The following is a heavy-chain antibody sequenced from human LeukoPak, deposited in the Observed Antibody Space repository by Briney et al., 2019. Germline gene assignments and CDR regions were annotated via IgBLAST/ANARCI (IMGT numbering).Heavy chain of an antibody. Sequence: GGSLRLSCAASGFIFSDYWMHWVRQAPGKGLVWVSRINTDGGFARYADSVQGRFIISRDTAKNTLFLQMNSLRAEDTAVYYCAREAKVGGALQYWGQGILVTVSS. CDR3: AREAKVGGALQY. D-gene: IGHD1-26*01. CDR1: GFIFSDYW. V-gene: IGHV3-74*01. J-gene: IGHJ4*02. CDR2: INTDGGFA.